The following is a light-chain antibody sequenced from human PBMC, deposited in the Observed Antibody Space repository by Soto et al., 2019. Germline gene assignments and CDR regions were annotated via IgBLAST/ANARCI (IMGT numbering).Light chain of an antibody. CDR1: QDIAGY. CDR3: QQCYSSTPT. J-gene: IGKJ1*01. CDR2: AAS. Sequence: LPITHSPCSGSSYVEDSGIIICRPSQDIAGYLAWYQHKPGKAPKLLIFAASSLQSGVPSRFSGSRSGPDFTLTISRLQPEDFATYYCQQCYSSTPTFGQGTKVDIK. V-gene: IGKV1-12*01.